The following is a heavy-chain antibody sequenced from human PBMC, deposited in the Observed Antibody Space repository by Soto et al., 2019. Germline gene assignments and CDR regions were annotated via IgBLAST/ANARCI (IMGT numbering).Heavy chain of an antibody. D-gene: IGHD6-19*01. CDR1: GVPVSNKY. CDR2: IYGGGTT. J-gene: IGHJ4*02. CDR3: VQTTGWPGFDF. Sequence: EVQLVESGGGLIQPGGSLRLSCAASGVPVSNKYMAWGRQAPGKGLEWGSGIYGGGTTYYADSVKGRFTISRDTSKNTLYLQMNSLRAEDTAVYYCVQTTGWPGFDFWGQGTLVTVSS. V-gene: IGHV3-53*01.